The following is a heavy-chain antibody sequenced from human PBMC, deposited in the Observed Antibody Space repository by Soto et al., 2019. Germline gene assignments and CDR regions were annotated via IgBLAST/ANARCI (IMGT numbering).Heavy chain of an antibody. J-gene: IGHJ6*03. D-gene: IGHD3-3*01. V-gene: IGHV1-18*01. CDR1: GYTFTSYG. Sequence: GASVKVSCKASGYTFTSYGISWVRQAPGQGLERMGWISAYNGNTNYAQKLQGRVTMTTDTSTSTAYMELRSLSSDDTAVYYCARDYDFKYYYYYMDVWGKGTTVTVSS. CDR2: ISAYNGNT. CDR3: ARDYDFKYYYYYMDV.